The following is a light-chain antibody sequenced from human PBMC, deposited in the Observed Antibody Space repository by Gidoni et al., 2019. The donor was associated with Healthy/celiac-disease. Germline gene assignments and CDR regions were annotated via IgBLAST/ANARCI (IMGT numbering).Light chain of an antibody. CDR3: QQYNNWGT. J-gene: IGKJ1*01. CDR1: QSVSSN. V-gene: IGKV3-15*01. CDR2: GAS. Sequence: EIVMTQAPATLSVSPGERATLSCRTSQSVSSNLAWYQQKPGQAPRLLIYGASTGAAGIPARFSGSGSGTEFTLTIGCLQSEDFAVYYCQQYNNWGTFGQGTKVEIK.